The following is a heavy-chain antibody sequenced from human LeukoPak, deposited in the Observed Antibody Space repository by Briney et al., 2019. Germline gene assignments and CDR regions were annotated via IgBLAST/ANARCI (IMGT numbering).Heavy chain of an antibody. Sequence: GESLKIFSKGSGYSFTNYWIGWVRQMPGKGLEWMGIIFPSDSDTRYSPSFQGQVTISADKSISTAYLQWSSLRASDTAMYYCARLGTFDYWGQGTLVTVSS. V-gene: IGHV5-51*01. D-gene: IGHD3-16*01. CDR3: ARLGTFDY. J-gene: IGHJ4*02. CDR2: IFPSDSDT. CDR1: GYSFTNYW.